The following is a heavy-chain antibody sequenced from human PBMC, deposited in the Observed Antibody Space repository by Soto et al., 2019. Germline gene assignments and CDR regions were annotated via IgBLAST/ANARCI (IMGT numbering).Heavy chain of an antibody. CDR2: ISAYNGNT. V-gene: IGHV1-18*01. J-gene: IGHJ4*02. CDR3: ARSNPIWGSYRPFDY. D-gene: IGHD3-16*02. Sequence: QVQLVQSGAEVKKPGASVKVSCKASGYTFTSYGISWVRQAPGQGLEWMGWISAYNGNTNYAQKLQGRVSMTTDTATSKAYMELRSLRSDDTAVYYCARSNPIWGSYRPFDYWGQGTLVTVSS. CDR1: GYTFTSYG.